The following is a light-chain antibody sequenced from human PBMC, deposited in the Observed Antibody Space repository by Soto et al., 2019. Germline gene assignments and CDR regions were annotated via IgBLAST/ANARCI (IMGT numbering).Light chain of an antibody. CDR1: QSISSW. CDR2: DAS. V-gene: IGKV1-5*01. Sequence: DVQMTQSPYTLSASVGYRVTITCPASQSISSWLAWYQQKPGKAPKLLIYDASSLESGVPSRFSGSGSGTEFTLTISSLKPDDFATYYCQQYNSYSAFGQGTKVDIK. J-gene: IGKJ2*01. CDR3: QQYNSYSA.